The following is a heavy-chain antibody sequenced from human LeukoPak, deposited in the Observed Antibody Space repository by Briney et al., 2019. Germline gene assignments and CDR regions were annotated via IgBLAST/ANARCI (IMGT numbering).Heavy chain of an antibody. CDR3: ARERGYCSSSSCYTSDAFDI. CDR2: INPNSGGT. J-gene: IGHJ3*02. D-gene: IGHD2-2*02. CDR1: GYTFTGYY. V-gene: IGHV1-2*02. Sequence: ASVKVSCKTSGYTFTGYYMHWVRQAPGHGLEWMGWINPNSGGTKYAQKFQGRVTMTRDTSLSTAYRELTRLRSDDTAVYYCARERGYCSSSSCYTSDAFDIWGQGTLVAVSS.